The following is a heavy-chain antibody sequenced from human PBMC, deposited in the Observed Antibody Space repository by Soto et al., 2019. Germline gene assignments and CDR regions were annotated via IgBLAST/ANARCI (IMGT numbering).Heavy chain of an antibody. J-gene: IGHJ4*02. CDR1: GFTFSSYW. Sequence: EVHLVESGGDLVQPGGSLRLSCAASGFTFSSYWMHWARQAPGKGLVWLSSIDGVGTVIPHADSVKGRFTVSRDNAKNTLYLQMNSLRAEDTAVYYCVREVCSGGLCKVFDYWGQGTPVTVSS. CDR3: VREVCSGGLCKVFDY. V-gene: IGHV3-74*01. D-gene: IGHD2-15*01. CDR2: IDGVGTVI.